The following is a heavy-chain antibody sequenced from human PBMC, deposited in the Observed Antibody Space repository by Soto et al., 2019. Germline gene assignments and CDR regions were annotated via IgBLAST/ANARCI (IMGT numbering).Heavy chain of an antibody. CDR3: AKALDSSSWDAFDY. Sequence: FAASGFTFNKNAMSWVRQAPGKGLEWVSAISGSGGSTYYADSVKGRFTISRDNPKNTLYLQMNSLRAEDTVVYYCAKALDSSSWDAFDYWGQGTLVTVSS. CDR2: ISGSGGST. V-gene: IGHV3-23*01. CDR1: GFTFNKNA. D-gene: IGHD6-13*01. J-gene: IGHJ4*02.